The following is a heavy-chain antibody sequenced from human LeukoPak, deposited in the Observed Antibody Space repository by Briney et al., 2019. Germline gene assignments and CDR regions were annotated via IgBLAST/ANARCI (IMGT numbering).Heavy chain of an antibody. V-gene: IGHV1-2*02. Sequence: ASVKVSCKASGYTFTGYYMHWVRQAPGQGLEWMGWINPNSGGTNYAQKFQGRVTMTRDTSISTAYMELSRLRSDDTAVYYCAGASDWYNYYYYMDVWGKGTTVTVSS. CDR2: INPNSGGT. CDR1: GYTFTGYY. J-gene: IGHJ6*03. CDR3: AGASDWYNYYYYMDV. D-gene: IGHD3-9*01.